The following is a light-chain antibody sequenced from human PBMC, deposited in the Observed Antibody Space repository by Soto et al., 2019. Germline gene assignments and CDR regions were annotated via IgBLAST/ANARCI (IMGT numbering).Light chain of an antibody. J-gene: IGLJ1*01. CDR1: SSDVGGYNY. Sequence: QSALTQPPSASGSPGQSVTISCTGTSSDVGGYNYVSWYQQHPGKAPKLMIYEVSKRPSGVPDRFSGSKSGNTASLTVSGLQAEDEADYYCSSYAGSKGVFGTGT. CDR2: EVS. CDR3: SSYAGSKGV. V-gene: IGLV2-8*01.